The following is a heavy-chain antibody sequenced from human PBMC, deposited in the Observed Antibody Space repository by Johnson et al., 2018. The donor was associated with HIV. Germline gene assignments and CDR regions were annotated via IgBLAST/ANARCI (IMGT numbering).Heavy chain of an antibody. V-gene: IGHV3-9*01. D-gene: IGHD6-13*01. Sequence: VQLVESGGGLVQPGRSLRLSCAASGFTFDDYAMHWVRQAPGKGLEWVSGISWNSGSIGYVDSVKGRFTISRDNAKNSLYLQMNSLRAEDTAVYYCARDPGYSSFDIWGQGTMVTVSS. CDR1: GFTFDDYA. J-gene: IGHJ3*02. CDR3: ARDPGYSSFDI. CDR2: ISWNSGSI.